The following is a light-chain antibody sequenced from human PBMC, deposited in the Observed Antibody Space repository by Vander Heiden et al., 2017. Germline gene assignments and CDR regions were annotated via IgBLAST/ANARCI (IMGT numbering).Light chain of an antibody. V-gene: IGKV4-1*01. CDR1: QRVLYASNNKNY. J-gene: IGKJ2*01. CDR2: WAS. CDR3: QQYYATPHT. Sequence: DIVMTQSPDSLAVSLGEKATINCKSSQRVLYASNNKNYLAWYQQKPGQPPQLLIYWASTRESGVPDRVSGSGSATDFTLTISSLQAEDVAVYYCQQYYATPHTFGQGTKLEIK.